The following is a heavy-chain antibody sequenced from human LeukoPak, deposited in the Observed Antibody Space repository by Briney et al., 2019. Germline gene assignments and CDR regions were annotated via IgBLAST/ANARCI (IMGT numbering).Heavy chain of an antibody. V-gene: IGHV4-39*07. CDR2: IYYYGST. J-gene: IGHJ3*02. CDR3: ASGPSFLYRGAFDI. D-gene: IGHD1-14*01. CDR1: GGSISSSSYY. Sequence: SETLSLTCNVSGGSISSSSYYWGWIRQPPGKGLEWIGSIYYYGSTYYNPSLKSRVTISVDTSKNQFSLKLSSVTAADTAVYYCASGPSFLYRGAFDIWGQGTMVTVSS.